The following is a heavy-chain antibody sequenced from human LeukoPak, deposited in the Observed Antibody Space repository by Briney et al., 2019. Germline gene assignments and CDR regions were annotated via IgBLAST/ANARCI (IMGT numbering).Heavy chain of an antibody. CDR1: GFTFGDNA. Sequence: GGSLRLSCTTSGFTFGDNAMSWFRQSPGTGLEWLGFIRAKLNGGTTEYAASVKGRFFISRDDSKSIAYLQMNSLRIEDTGVYYCAGEDDGGQSVDYWGQGTLVTVSS. CDR2: IRAKLNGGTT. D-gene: IGHD4/OR15-4a*01. CDR3: AGEDDGGQSVDY. V-gene: IGHV3-49*03. J-gene: IGHJ4*02.